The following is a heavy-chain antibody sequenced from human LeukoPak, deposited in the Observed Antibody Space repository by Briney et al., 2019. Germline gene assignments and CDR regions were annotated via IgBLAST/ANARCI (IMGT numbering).Heavy chain of an antibody. Sequence: PSETLSLTCAVYGGSFSGYYWSWIRQPPGKGLEWFGEINHSGSTNYNPSLKSRVTISVDTSKNQFSLKLSSVTAADTAVYYCARGGRIAARRYYYYYYMDVWGKGTTVTVSS. CDR2: INHSGST. CDR1: GGSFSGYY. V-gene: IGHV4-34*01. CDR3: ARGGRIAARRYYYYYYMDV. D-gene: IGHD6-6*01. J-gene: IGHJ6*03.